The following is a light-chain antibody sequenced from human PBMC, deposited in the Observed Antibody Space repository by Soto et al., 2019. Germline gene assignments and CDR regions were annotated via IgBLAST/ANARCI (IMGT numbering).Light chain of an antibody. CDR2: GAS. Sequence: EIVLTQSPGTLSLSPGERATLSCRASQSVSSNYLAWYQQKGGQAPRLLIYGASSRAAGIPDRFSGSGSGTDFTLTLSRLEPEDFAVYYCQQYGSSFTFGPGTKVDIK. V-gene: IGKV3-20*01. J-gene: IGKJ3*01. CDR1: QSVSSNY. CDR3: QQYGSSFT.